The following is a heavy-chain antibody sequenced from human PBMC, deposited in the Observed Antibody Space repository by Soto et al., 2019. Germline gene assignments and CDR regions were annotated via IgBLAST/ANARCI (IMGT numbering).Heavy chain of an antibody. CDR3: AREWVYLGVAFDI. CDR1: GGSISSYY. V-gene: IGHV4-59*01. CDR2: IYYSGST. D-gene: IGHD2-8*01. J-gene: IGHJ3*02. Sequence: SETLSLTCTVSGGSISSYYWSWIRQPPGKGLEWIGYIYYSGSTNYNPSLKSRVTISVDTSKNQFSLKLSSVTAADTAVYYCAREWVYLGVAFDIWGQGTMVTVSS.